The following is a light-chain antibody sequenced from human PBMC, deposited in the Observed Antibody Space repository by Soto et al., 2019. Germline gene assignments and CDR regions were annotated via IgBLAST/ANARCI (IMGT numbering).Light chain of an antibody. CDR2: KAS. J-gene: IGKJ1*01. Sequence: DIQITQSPSTLSGSVGDRVTITCRASQTVSSWLAWYQQKPGKAPKPLIYKASTLKSGVPSRLSGGGSGTDFTLPIRSLQAEDCATYYCQVSDSTWTFGQGTKVDIK. V-gene: IGKV1-5*03. CDR1: QTVSSW. CDR3: QVSDSTWT.